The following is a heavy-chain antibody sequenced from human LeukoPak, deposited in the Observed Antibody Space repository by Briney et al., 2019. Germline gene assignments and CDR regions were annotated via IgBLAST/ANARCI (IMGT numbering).Heavy chain of an antibody. CDR3: AKVLRLDAFDI. Sequence: GGSLRLSCAASGFTFSSYAMSWVRQAPGKGLEWVSTISGSGGGTYYADSVKGRFTISRDNTKNTLYLQMNSLGAEDTAVYYCAKVLRLDAFDIWGQGTMVTVSS. CDR2: ISGSGGGT. J-gene: IGHJ3*02. CDR1: GFTFSSYA. D-gene: IGHD3-3*01. V-gene: IGHV3-23*01.